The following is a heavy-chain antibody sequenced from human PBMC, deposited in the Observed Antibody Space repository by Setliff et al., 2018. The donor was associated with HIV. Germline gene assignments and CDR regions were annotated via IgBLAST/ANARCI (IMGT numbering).Heavy chain of an antibody. CDR3: ARVLYISGWYGPVVKALDM. D-gene: IGHD6-19*01. V-gene: IGHV3-7*03. J-gene: IGHJ3*02. CDR1: GFTFSDYW. Sequence: GGSLRLSCAASGFTFSDYWMTWVRQAPGKGLEWVANIKQDGSEKYCVDSVKGRFTISRDNAKNSLYLQMNSLGAEDTAVYYCARVLYISGWYGPVVKALDMWGQGTMVTVSS. CDR2: IKQDGSEK.